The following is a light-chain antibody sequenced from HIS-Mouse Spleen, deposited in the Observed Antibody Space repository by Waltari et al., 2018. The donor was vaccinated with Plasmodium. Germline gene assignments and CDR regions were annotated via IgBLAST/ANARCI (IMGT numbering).Light chain of an antibody. CDR3: QSYDSSLSGYV. Sequence: QSVLTQPPSVSGAPGQRVTISCTWSSSNIGAGYDVHWYQQLPGTAPKPLIYGNSNRPSGVPDRFSGSKSGTSASLAITGLQAEDEADYYCQSYDSSLSGYVFGTGTKVTVL. CDR1: SSNIGAGYD. CDR2: GNS. V-gene: IGLV1-40*01. J-gene: IGLJ1*01.